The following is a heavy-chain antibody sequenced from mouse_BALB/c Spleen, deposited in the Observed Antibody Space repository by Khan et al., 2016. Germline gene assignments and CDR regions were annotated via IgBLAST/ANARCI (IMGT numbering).Heavy chain of an antibody. D-gene: IGHD1-2*01. V-gene: IGHV3-1*02. CDR2: ISYSGST. CDR1: GYSITSGYG. Sequence: EVQLQESGPGLVKPSQSLSLTCTVTGYSITSGYGWNWIRSFPGNKLEWTGYISYSGSTNYKPSLTSRISITRDTSKNQLFLQLNSVTIEDTAPCYWARTARLKYWGGGTTLTVSS. J-gene: IGHJ2*01. CDR3: ARTARLKY.